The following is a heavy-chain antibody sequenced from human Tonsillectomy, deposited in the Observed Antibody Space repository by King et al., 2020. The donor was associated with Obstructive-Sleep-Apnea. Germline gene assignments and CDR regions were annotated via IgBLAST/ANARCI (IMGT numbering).Heavy chain of an antibody. CDR3: AQVLGFSDGYHFDY. V-gene: IGHV3-48*01. J-gene: IGHJ4*02. D-gene: IGHD5-18*01. CDR2: ISSSSDTI. Sequence: KHWVRQAPGKGLEWVSYISSSSDTIYYADSVKGRFTISRDNAKKSLYLHMNSLRAENTAVYYCAQVLGFSDGYHFDYWGQGVLLTVS.